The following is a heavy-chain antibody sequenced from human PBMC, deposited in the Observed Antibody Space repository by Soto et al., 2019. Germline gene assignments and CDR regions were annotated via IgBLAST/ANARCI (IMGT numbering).Heavy chain of an antibody. CDR3: ARASSKSPGYSSGGSCYPEGAFDI. CDR2: INPNSGGT. D-gene: IGHD2-15*01. V-gene: IGHV1-2*04. J-gene: IGHJ3*02. Sequence: GASVKVSCKASGYTFTGYYMHWVRQAPGQGLEWMGWINPNSGGTNYAQKFQGWVTMTRDTSISTAYMELSRLRSDDTAVYYCARASSKSPGYSSGGSCYPEGAFDIWGQGTMVTVSS. CDR1: GYTFTGYY.